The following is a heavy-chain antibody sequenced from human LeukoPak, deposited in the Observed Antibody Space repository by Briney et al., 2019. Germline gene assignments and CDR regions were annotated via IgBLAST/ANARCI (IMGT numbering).Heavy chain of an antibody. CDR3: ARGPPSIAARPTGFRCDY. CDR1: VYTFTSYG. CDR2: ISAYNGNT. Sequence: GSSVKVSFKASVYTFTSYGISWVRQAPGQGLDWMGWISAYNGNTDYPQKLQGRVTMSTDTSTSTASMELRSLRSDDTAVYYCARGPPSIAARPTGFRCDYWGQGTLVTVSS. V-gene: IGHV1-18*01. D-gene: IGHD6-6*01. J-gene: IGHJ4*02.